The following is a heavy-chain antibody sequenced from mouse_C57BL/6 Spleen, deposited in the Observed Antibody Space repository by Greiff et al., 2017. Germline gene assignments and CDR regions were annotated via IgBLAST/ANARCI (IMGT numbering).Heavy chain of an antibody. Sequence: QVQLQQPGAELVMPGASVKLSCKASGYTFTSYWMHWVKQRPGQGLEWIGEIDPSDSYTNYNQKFKGKSTLTVDKSSSTAYMQLSSLTSEDSAVYYCGRSYYGNPAWFAYWGQGTLVTVSA. CDR3: GRSYYGNPAWFAY. V-gene: IGHV1-69*01. J-gene: IGHJ3*01. D-gene: IGHD2-1*01. CDR1: GYTFTSYW. CDR2: IDPSDSYT.